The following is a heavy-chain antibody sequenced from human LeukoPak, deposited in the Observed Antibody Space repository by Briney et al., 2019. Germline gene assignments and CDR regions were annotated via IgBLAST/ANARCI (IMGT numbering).Heavy chain of an antibody. CDR1: GGSISDYP. CDR2: IYDRGST. D-gene: IGHD3-3*01. V-gene: IGHV4-59*08. CDR3: GRFGGTYDF. Sequence: SETLSLTCTVSGGSISDYPWSWIRQPPGKGLEWIGYIYDRGSTTYNPSLQRRVAISVDTSRGQVSLKLRCVTAADTAVYYFGRFGGTYDFWGQGTLVTVSS. J-gene: IGHJ4*02.